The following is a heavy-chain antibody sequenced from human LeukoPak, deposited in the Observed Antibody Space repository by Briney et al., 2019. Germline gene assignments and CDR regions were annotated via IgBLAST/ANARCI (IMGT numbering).Heavy chain of an antibody. J-gene: IGHJ4*02. CDR3: ARGRAGIAAAGFDY. CDR2: ISFDGGNK. V-gene: IGHV3-30-3*01. D-gene: IGHD6-13*01. CDR1: GFTFSMSA. Sequence: PGRSLRLSRATSGFTFSMSAMHWVRLAPGKGLDWVAVISFDGGNKFYADSVKGRFSISRDNSKNTLYLQMNSLGLDDTAVYFCARGRAGIAAAGFDYWGQGTLVTVSS.